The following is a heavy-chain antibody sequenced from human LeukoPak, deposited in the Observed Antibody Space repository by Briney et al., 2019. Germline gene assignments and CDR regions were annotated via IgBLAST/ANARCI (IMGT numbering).Heavy chain of an antibody. V-gene: IGHV4-59*01. D-gene: IGHD1-26*01. CDR1: GGSISNYY. CDR2: IYISGST. Sequence: SETLSLTCTVTGGSISNYYWSWIRQPPGKGLEWIGYIYISGSTNRNPSLKSRVTMSRDTSKNRFSLKLSSVTAADTAVYYCARGGWELELDYWGQGILVTVSS. CDR3: ARGGWELELDY. J-gene: IGHJ4*02.